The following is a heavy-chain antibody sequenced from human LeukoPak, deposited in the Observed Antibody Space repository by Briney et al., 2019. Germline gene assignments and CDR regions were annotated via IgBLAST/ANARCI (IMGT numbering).Heavy chain of an antibody. CDR2: IYYSGST. CDR1: GGSISNYY. Sequence: SETLSLTCTVSGGSISNYYWSWIRQPPGEGLEWIGYIYYSGSTNYNPSLKSRVTISVDTSKNQFSLKLSSVTAADTAVYYCARAGSTIFGVVSAPFDYWAREPWSPSPQ. CDR3: ARAGSTIFGVVSAPFDY. D-gene: IGHD3-3*01. J-gene: IGHJ4*02. V-gene: IGHV4-59*01.